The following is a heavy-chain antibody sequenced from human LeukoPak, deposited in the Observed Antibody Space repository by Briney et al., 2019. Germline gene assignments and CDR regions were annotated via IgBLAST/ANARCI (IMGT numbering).Heavy chain of an antibody. D-gene: IGHD1-26*01. J-gene: IGHJ4*02. V-gene: IGHV1-69*04. CDR3: ATHPGIVGGGDY. CDR1: GVTFSSYA. CDR2: IIPILGIA. Sequence: SVKVSCKASGVTFSSYAISWVRQAPGQGLEWMGRIIPILGIANYAQKFQGRVTITADKSTSTAYMELSSLRSEDTAVYYCATHPGIVGGGDYWGQGTLVTVSS.